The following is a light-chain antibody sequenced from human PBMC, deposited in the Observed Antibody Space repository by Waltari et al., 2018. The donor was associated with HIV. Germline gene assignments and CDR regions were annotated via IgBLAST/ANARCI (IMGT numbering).Light chain of an antibody. CDR1: SDDIGASTF. Sequence: QSALTQPRSVSGSPGQSVTFSCTGTSDDIGASTFVSWYQQHPGKAPKLILYEVIHRPSGVPDRFSGSRSGNTASLTISGLQNEDEANYYCCSYTGDSWVFGAGTILTVL. CDR2: EVI. V-gene: IGLV2-11*01. CDR3: CSYTGDSWV. J-gene: IGLJ3*02.